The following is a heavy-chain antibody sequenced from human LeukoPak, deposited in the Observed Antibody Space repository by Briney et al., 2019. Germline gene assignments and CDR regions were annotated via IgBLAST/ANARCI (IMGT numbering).Heavy chain of an antibody. J-gene: IGHJ5*02. V-gene: IGHV3-9*01. CDR3: AKDPHTITYYDFWSGYGMGWFDP. CDR2: ISWNSGSI. CDR1: GFTFDDYA. D-gene: IGHD3-3*01. Sequence: GGSLRLSCAASGFTFDDYAMHWVRQAPGKGLEWVSGISWNSGSIGYADSVKGRFTISRDNAKNSLYLQMNSLRAEDTALYYCAKDPHTITYYDFWSGYGMGWFDPWGQGTLVTVSS.